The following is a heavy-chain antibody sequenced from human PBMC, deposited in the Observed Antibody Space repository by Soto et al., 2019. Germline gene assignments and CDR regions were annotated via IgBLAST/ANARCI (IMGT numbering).Heavy chain of an antibody. CDR1: GGTFSSYA. Sequence: QVQLVQSGAEVKKPGSSVKVSCKASGGTFSSYAISWVRQAPGQGLEWMGGIIPIFGTANSAQKFQGRVTITSDESTSTADMELSSLTSEDTAVYYCARLLELHYYFGMDVRGQGTTVTVSS. V-gene: IGHV1-69*05. CDR3: ARLLELHYYFGMDV. CDR2: IIPIFGTA. J-gene: IGHJ6*02. D-gene: IGHD1-7*01.